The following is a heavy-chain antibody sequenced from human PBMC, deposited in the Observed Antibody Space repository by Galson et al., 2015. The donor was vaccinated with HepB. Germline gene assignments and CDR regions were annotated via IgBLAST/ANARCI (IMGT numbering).Heavy chain of an antibody. J-gene: IGHJ3*02. CDR1: GFTFRSYD. D-gene: IGHD3-22*01. CDR3: ARGTYCYDHRDAFDI. V-gene: IGHV3-13*01. CDR2: IGSSGDT. Sequence: SLRLSCAASGFTFRSYDMHWVRQATGKGLEWVSVIGSSGDTYYTPSVKGRFTISRENAKNSLYLQMNSLRVGDTAVYYCARGTYCYDHRDAFDIWGQGTMVTVSS.